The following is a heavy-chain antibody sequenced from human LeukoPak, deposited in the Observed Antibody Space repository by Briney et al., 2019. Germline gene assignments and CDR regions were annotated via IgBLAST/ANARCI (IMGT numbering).Heavy chain of an antibody. Sequence: PSETLSLTCTVSGYSISSGYYWGWIRQPPGKGLEWIGSIYHSGSTYYNPSLKSRVTISVDTSKNQFSLKLSSVTAADTAVYYCARDLWGAILIDYWGQGTLVTVSS. D-gene: IGHD3-10*01. CDR3: ARDLWGAILIDY. CDR1: GYSISSGYY. J-gene: IGHJ4*02. V-gene: IGHV4-38-2*02. CDR2: IYHSGST.